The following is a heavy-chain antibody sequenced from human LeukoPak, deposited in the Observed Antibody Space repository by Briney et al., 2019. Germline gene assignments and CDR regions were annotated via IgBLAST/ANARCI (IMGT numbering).Heavy chain of an antibody. J-gene: IGHJ4*02. CDR2: IKQDGSEK. CDR1: GFTFSNYW. V-gene: IGHV3-7*01. CDR3: ATHYYDSNIHYPAADN. Sequence: GGSLRLSCAASGFTFSNYWMSWVRQAPGKGLEWAANIKQDGSEKYYVDSVKGRFTISRDNAKNSLYLQMNNLRAEDTAVYYWATHYYDSNIHYPAADNGGQETRVTAPS. D-gene: IGHD3-22*01.